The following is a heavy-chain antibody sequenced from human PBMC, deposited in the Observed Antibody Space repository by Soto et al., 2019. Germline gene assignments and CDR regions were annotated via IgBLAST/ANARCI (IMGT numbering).Heavy chain of an antibody. D-gene: IGHD6-13*01. CDR3: ARDVASAGTTWFDT. CDR1: GYTFASYG. J-gene: IGHJ5*02. V-gene: IGHV1-18*01. Sequence: QVQLVQSGAEVKKPGASVKVSCKASGYTFASYGISWVRQAPGQGLEWMGWISADNGHTYYPQKLQGRVTMTTDISTSTDYMELRSLSSVDTAVYYCARDVASAGTTWFDTLGQGTLVTVS. CDR2: ISADNGHT.